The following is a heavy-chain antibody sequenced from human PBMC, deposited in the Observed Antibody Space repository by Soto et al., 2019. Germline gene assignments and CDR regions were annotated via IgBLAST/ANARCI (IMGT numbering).Heavy chain of an antibody. Sequence: XESLKISCLGSAYRFTNYWIGWVREFPGKGLEWMGIIYPGDSDTRYSPSFQGQVTISADKSISTAYLQWSSLKASDTAMYYCARIAADYYYYYGMDVWGEAITVTVTS. CDR1: AYRFTNYW. CDR3: ARIAADYYYYYGMDV. D-gene: IGHD6-13*01. V-gene: IGHV5-51*01. J-gene: IGHJ6*04. CDR2: IYPGDSDT.